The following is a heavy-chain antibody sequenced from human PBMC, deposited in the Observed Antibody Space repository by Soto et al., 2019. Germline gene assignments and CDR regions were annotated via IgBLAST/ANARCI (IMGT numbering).Heavy chain of an antibody. CDR2: IIPIFGTA. V-gene: IGHV1-69*01. D-gene: IGHD3-22*01. CDR1: GGTFSSYA. J-gene: IGHJ4*02. CDR3: ARGEYYDSSGLPTWGYYFDY. Sequence: QVQLVQSGAEVKKPGSSVKVSCKASGGTFSSYAISWVRQAPGQGLEWMGGIIPIFGTANYAQKFQGRVTITADESTSTAYMELSSLRSEDTAVYYCARGEYYDSSGLPTWGYYFDYWGQGTLVTVSS.